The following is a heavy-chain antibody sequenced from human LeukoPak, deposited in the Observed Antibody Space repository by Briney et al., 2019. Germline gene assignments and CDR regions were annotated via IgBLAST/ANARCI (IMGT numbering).Heavy chain of an antibody. V-gene: IGHV1-24*01. J-gene: IGHJ3*02. CDR1: GYTLTELS. D-gene: IGHD6-19*01. CDR3: ATASAWLVAFDI. Sequence: ASVKVSCKVSGYTLTELSMHWVRQAPGKGLEWMGGFDPEDGETIYAQKFQGRVTMTEDTSTDTAYMELSSLRSEDTAVYYCATASAWLVAFDIWGQGTMVTVSS. CDR2: FDPEDGET.